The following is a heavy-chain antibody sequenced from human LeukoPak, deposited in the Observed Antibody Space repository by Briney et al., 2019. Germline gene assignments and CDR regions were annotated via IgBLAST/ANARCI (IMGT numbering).Heavy chain of an antibody. CDR2: ISGSGSNI. J-gene: IGHJ6*02. CDR1: GFPFGDYY. D-gene: IGHD2-2*01. V-gene: IGHV3-11*01. CDR3: ARGFDCSSTSCSCMDV. Sequence: PGGSLRLSCVASGFPFGDYYMSWIRQAPGKGLDWVSYISGSGSNIYYADSVKGRFTISRDNAKNSLYLQMNSLRAEDTAVYYCARGFDCSSTSCSCMDVWGQGTTVTVSS.